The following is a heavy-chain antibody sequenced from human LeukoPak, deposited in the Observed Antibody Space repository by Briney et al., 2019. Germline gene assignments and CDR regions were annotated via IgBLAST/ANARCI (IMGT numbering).Heavy chain of an antibody. CDR3: ARDPRYSSGWYHDY. CDR1: GYTFTSYG. V-gene: IGHV1-18*01. CDR2: ISAYNGNT. J-gene: IGHJ4*02. D-gene: IGHD6-19*01. Sequence: WASVKVSCKASGYTFTSYGISWVRQAPGQGLEWMGWISAYNGNTNYAQKLQGRVTMTTDTSTSTAYMELRSLRSDDTAVYYCARDPRYSSGWYHDYWGQGTLVTVSS.